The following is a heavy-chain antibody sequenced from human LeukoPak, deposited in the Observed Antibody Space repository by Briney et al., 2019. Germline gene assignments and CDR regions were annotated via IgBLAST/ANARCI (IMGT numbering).Heavy chain of an antibody. Sequence: GGSLRLSCAAPGFTFSSYWMSWVRQAPGKGLEWVANIKQDGSEKYHVDSVKGRFTISRDNAKNSLYLQMNSLRAEDTAVYYCARVGVTSSGWYSQGNDAFDIWGQGTMVTVSS. CDR1: GFTFSSYW. CDR2: IKQDGSEK. J-gene: IGHJ3*02. D-gene: IGHD6-19*01. V-gene: IGHV3-7*01. CDR3: ARVGVTSSGWYSQGNDAFDI.